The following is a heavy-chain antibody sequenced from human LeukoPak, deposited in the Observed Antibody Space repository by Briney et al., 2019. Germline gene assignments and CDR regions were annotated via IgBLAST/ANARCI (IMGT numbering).Heavy chain of an antibody. CDR2: IKQDRSEK. Sequence: GGSLRLSCAASGFTFSSYWMSWVRQAPGKGLEWVANIKQDRSEKYYVDSVKGRFTISRDNAKNSLYLQMNSLRAEDTAVYYYLRGSSGYYGHFDYWGQGTLVTVSS. D-gene: IGHD3-22*01. CDR1: GFTFSSYW. J-gene: IGHJ4*02. V-gene: IGHV3-7*01. CDR3: LRGSSGYYGHFDY.